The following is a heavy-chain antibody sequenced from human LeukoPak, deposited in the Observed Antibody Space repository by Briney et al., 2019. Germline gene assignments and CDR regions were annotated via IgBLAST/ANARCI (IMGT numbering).Heavy chain of an antibody. D-gene: IGHD2-2*01. CDR1: GGSISSGGYY. CDR2: IYHSGST. J-gene: IGHJ4*02. V-gene: IGHV4-30-2*01. Sequence: SQTLSLTCTVSGGSISSGGYYWSWIRQPPGKGLEWIGYIYHSGSTYYNPSLKSRVTISVDRSKNQFSLKLSSVTAADTAVYYCARTNYCSSTSCHGGLNFDYWGQGTLVTVSS. CDR3: ARTNYCSSTSCHGGLNFDY.